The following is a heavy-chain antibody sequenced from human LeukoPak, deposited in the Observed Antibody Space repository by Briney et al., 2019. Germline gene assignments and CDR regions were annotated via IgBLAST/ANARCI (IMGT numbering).Heavy chain of an antibody. CDR3: ANPGYSSGCNPA. CDR2: ISSSSSYI. Sequence: PGGSLRLSCAASGFTFSSYSMNWVRQAPGKGLEWVSSISSSSSYIYYADSVKGRFTISRDNAKNSLYLQMNSLRAEDTAVYYCANPGYSSGCNPAWGQGTLVTVSS. V-gene: IGHV3-21*01. D-gene: IGHD6-19*01. J-gene: IGHJ4*02. CDR1: GFTFSSYS.